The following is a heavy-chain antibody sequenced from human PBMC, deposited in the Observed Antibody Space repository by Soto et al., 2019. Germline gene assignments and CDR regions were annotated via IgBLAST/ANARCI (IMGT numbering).Heavy chain of an antibody. CDR1: GFTFSSFE. CDR2: ISMSGNNK. J-gene: IGHJ4*02. Sequence: GGSLRLSCAASGFTFSSFEFIWVRQAPGKGLQWISYISMSGNNKRYADSGKGRFTISRDNAKNSVYLQISSLRADDTAVYYCARDTMRASAAASLDYWGQGTLVTVSS. D-gene: IGHD6-13*01. V-gene: IGHV3-48*03. CDR3: ARDTMRASAAASLDY.